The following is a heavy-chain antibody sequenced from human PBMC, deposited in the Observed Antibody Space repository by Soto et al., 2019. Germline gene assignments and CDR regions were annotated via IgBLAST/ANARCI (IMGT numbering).Heavy chain of an antibody. D-gene: IGHD6-13*01. J-gene: IGHJ5*02. Sequence: EAQKIRCQGSGYSITNHCGGWLRQIPARGLEWMGIIHPGDSDTRYSPFFQGQVTISADKSISTAYLQWSSLKASDTAMYYCARHNRYSSTWFEGWFDPWGQGILVTVSS. V-gene: IGHV5-51*01. CDR2: IHPGDSDT. CDR1: GYSITNHC. CDR3: ARHNRYSSTWFEGWFDP.